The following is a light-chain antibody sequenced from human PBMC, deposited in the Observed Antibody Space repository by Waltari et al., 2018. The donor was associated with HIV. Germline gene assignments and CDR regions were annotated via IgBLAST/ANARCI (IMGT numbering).Light chain of an antibody. CDR2: DVS. Sequence: QSALTQPRSVSGSPGQSVTISCTGTSSDVGGYKYVSWYQHHPGKAPKLMIYDVSKRPSGVPDRFSGSKSGNTASLTISGLQAEDEADYYCCSYAGTYTYVFGTGTKVIVL. J-gene: IGLJ1*01. CDR3: CSYAGTYTYV. CDR1: SSDVGGYKY. V-gene: IGLV2-11*01.